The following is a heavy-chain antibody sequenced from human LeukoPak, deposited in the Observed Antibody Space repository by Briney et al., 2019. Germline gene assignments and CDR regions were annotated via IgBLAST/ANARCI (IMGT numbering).Heavy chain of an antibody. CDR3: ARSAGRGKGYCSSTGCSPFDY. CDR2: IYYSGST. Sequence: SETLSLTCTVSGGSISSSSYYWGWIRQPPGKGLEWIGYIYYSGSTNYNPSLKSRVTISVDTSKNQFSLKLSSVTAADTAVYYCARSAGRGKGYCSSTGCSPFDYWGQGTLVTVSS. V-gene: IGHV4-61*05. D-gene: IGHD2-2*01. CDR1: GGSISSSSYY. J-gene: IGHJ4*02.